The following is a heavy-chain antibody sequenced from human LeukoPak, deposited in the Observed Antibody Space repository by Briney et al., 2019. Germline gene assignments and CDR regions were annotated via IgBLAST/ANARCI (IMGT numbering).Heavy chain of an antibody. J-gene: IGHJ4*02. D-gene: IGHD5-18*01. V-gene: IGHV4-34*01. CDR1: GGSFSGYY. CDR2: INHSGST. CDR3: ARGRGYSYGWIGEKLLDY. Sequence: SETLSLTYAVYGGSFSGYYWSWIRQPPGKGLEGIGEINHSGSTNYNPSLKSRVTISVDTSKNQFSLKLSSVTAADTAVYYCARGRGYSYGWIGEKLLDYWGQGTLVTVSS.